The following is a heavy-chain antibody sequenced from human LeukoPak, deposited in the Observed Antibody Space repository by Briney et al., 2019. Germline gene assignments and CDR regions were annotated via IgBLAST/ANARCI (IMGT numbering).Heavy chain of an antibody. V-gene: IGHV4-59*08. CDR1: GGSISSYY. CDR3: ASASKDSSGYYRSKIAFDY. D-gene: IGHD3-22*01. CDR2: IYYSGST. Sequence: NTSETLSLTCTVSGGSISSYYWSWIRQLPGKGLEWIGYIYYSGSTNYNPSLKSRVTISVDTSKNQFSLKLSSVTAADTAVYYCASASKDSSGYYRSKIAFDYWGQGTLVTVSS. J-gene: IGHJ4*02.